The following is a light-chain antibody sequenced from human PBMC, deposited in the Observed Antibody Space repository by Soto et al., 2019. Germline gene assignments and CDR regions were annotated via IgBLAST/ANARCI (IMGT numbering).Light chain of an antibody. J-gene: IGLJ2*01. CDR1: TSNIGSGYN. Sequence: QSVLTQPPLVSGAPGQRVTISCTGSTSNIGSGYNVNWYQQLPGTAPKLLIYDNTNRPSGVPDRFSGSKSGTSASLAITGLQAEDEADYYCQSYDSSLSGFVIFGGGTKLTVL. V-gene: IGLV1-40*01. CDR2: DNT. CDR3: QSYDSSLSGFVI.